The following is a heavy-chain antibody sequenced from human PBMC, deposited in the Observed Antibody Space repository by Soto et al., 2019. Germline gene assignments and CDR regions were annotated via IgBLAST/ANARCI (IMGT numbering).Heavy chain of an antibody. CDR2: INPKTAAT. Sequence: QVQLVQSGAEVRKSGASVKVSCKASGYTFSDYFIQWLRQAPGQGLEWVAWINPKTAATNYAKKFQDRVTVTSDTSFSPAYLELTRLSPAATGLYYCARIKWGLDYYRGMDVWGQGTAVSVTS. D-gene: IGHD1-26*01. CDR1: GYTFSDYF. V-gene: IGHV1-2*02. CDR3: ARIKWGLDYYRGMDV. J-gene: IGHJ6*02.